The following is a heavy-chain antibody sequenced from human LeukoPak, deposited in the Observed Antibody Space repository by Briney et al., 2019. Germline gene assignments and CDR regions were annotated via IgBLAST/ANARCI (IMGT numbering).Heavy chain of an antibody. D-gene: IGHD2-2*02. CDR3: ARGIVVVPAAIGKNWFDL. V-gene: IGHV3-30*04. CDR1: GFTFSSYA. J-gene: IGHJ5*02. CDR2: ISYDGSNK. Sequence: GGSLRLSCAASGFTFSSYAMHWVRQAPGKGLEWVAVISYDGSNKYYADSVKGRFTISRDNSKNTLYLQMNSLRAEDTAVYYCARGIVVVPAAIGKNWFDLWGQGTLVTVSS.